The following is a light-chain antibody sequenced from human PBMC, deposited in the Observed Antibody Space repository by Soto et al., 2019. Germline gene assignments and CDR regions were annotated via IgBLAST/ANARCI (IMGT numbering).Light chain of an antibody. Sequence: IQMTQSPSPLSASVGDRVPITCRASQSISSWLAWYQQKPGKAPKLLTYDASSLESGVPSRFSGSGSGTEFTLTISSLQPDDFATYYCQQYNSYPYTFGQGTRLEIK. CDR3: QQYNSYPYT. CDR1: QSISSW. CDR2: DAS. V-gene: IGKV1-5*01. J-gene: IGKJ5*01.